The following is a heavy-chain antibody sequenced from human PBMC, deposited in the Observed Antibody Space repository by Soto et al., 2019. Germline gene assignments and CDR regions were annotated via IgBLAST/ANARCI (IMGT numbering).Heavy chain of an antibody. D-gene: IGHD3-3*01. V-gene: IGHV3-30*18. J-gene: IGHJ4*02. Sequence: QVQLVESGGGVVQPGRSLRLSCAASGFTFSRYGMHWVRQAPGKGLEWVAVISYDGSNKYYADSVKGRFTISRDNSKNTLYLQMNSLRAEDTAVYYCAKARQKTIFGVVIGSYWGQGTLVTVSS. CDR2: ISYDGSNK. CDR1: GFTFSRYG. CDR3: AKARQKTIFGVVIGSY.